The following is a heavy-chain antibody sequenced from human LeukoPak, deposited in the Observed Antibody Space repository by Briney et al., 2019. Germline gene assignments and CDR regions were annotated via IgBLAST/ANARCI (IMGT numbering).Heavy chain of an antibody. CDR3: ATAPRIVLMVYAWYFDY. J-gene: IGHJ4*02. CDR1: GYTLTELS. D-gene: IGHD2-8*01. CDR2: FDPEDGET. Sequence: ASVKVSCKVSGYTLTELSMHWVRQAPGKGLEWMGGFDPEDGETIYAQKFQGRVTMTEDTSTDTAYTELSSLRSEDTAVYYCATAPRIVLMVYAWYFDYWGQGTLVTVSS. V-gene: IGHV1-24*01.